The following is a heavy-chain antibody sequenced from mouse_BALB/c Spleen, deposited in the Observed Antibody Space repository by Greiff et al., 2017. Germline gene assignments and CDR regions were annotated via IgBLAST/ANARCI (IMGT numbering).Heavy chain of an antibody. J-gene: IGHJ2*01. CDR3: AREGVTTVGKDD. D-gene: IGHD1-1*01. V-gene: IGHV1-7*01. CDR1: GYTFTSYW. CDR2: INPSTGYT. Sequence: VQLQQSGAELAKPGASVKMSCKASGYTFTSYWMHWVKQRPGQGLEWIGYINPSTGYTEYNQKFKDKATLTADKSSSTAYMQLSSLTSEDSAVYYCAREGVTTVGKDDWGQGTTLTVSS.